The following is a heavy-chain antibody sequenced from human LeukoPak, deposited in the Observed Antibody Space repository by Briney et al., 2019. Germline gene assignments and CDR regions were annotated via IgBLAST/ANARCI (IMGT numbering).Heavy chain of an antibody. D-gene: IGHD3-3*01. Sequence: GGSLRLSCAASGFTFSNAWMSWVRQAPGKGLEWVGRIKSKTDGGTTDYAAPVKGRFTISRDDSKNTLYLQMNSLKTEDTAVYYCTTDLILTIFGVVLSTGDDYWGQGTLVTVSS. CDR1: GFTFSNAW. J-gene: IGHJ4*02. CDR3: TTDLILTIFGVVLSTGDDY. V-gene: IGHV3-15*01. CDR2: IKSKTDGGTT.